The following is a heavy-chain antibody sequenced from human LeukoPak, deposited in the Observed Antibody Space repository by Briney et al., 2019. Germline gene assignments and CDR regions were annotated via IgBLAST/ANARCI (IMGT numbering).Heavy chain of an antibody. Sequence: VASVKVSXKASGYTFTSYDINWVRQATGQGLEWMGWMNPNSGNTGYAQKFQGRVTITRNTSISTAYMELSSLRSEDTAVYYCARVFIRELVPAASSPDYYYYMDVWGKGTTVTVSS. CDR3: ARVFIRELVPAASSPDYYYYMDV. CDR1: GYTFTSYD. D-gene: IGHD2-2*01. V-gene: IGHV1-8*03. J-gene: IGHJ6*03. CDR2: MNPNSGNT.